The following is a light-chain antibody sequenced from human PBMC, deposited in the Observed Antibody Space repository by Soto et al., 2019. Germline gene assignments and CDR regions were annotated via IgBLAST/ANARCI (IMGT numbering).Light chain of an antibody. CDR1: QSVSIW. Sequence: DIQMTPSPSTLSASVGDRVTITCRASQSVSIWLAWYQQKLGKAPKLLIYDASNLETGVPSRFSGSGSGTYFSFTISSLQPEDFATYYCQQYSNLITFGQGTRLEI. CDR3: QQYSNLIT. CDR2: DAS. J-gene: IGKJ5*01. V-gene: IGKV1-5*01.